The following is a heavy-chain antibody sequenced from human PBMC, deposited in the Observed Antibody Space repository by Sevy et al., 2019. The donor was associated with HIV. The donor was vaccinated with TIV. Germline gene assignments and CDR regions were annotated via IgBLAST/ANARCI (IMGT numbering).Heavy chain of an antibody. D-gene: IGHD4-17*01. V-gene: IGHV3-7*01. CDR1: GFSFTWYW. CDR3: ARDLEFYDSGDYGPAFMPDF. CDR2: IKQDGSEK. Sequence: GGSLRLSCAASGFSFTWYWMSWVRQTPEKGLEWVANIKQDGSEKNYADSVKGRFTISRDIAKNTLHLQMNSLRAEDTAVYYCARDLEFYDSGDYGPAFMPDFWGHGTLVTVSS. J-gene: IGHJ4*01.